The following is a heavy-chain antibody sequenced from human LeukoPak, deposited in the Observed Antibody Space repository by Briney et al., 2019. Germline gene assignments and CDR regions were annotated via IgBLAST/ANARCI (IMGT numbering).Heavy chain of an antibody. CDR2: IYYSGST. Sequence: PSETLSLTCTVSGGSISSGGYYWSWIRQHPGKGLEWIGYIYYSGSTYYNPSLKSRVTISVDTSKNQFSLKLSSVTAADTAVYYCARLGAGGTTSRLYDSSGPFDYWGQGTLVTVSS. V-gene: IGHV4-31*03. J-gene: IGHJ4*02. CDR3: ARLGAGGTTSRLYDSSGPFDY. D-gene: IGHD3-22*01. CDR1: GGSISSGGYY.